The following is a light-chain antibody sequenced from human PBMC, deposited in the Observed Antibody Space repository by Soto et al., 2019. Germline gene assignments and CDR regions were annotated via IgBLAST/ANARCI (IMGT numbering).Light chain of an antibody. J-gene: IGKJ1*01. CDR3: QQSYSTLET. V-gene: IGKV1-17*03. Sequence: DIQMTQSPSAMSASVGARVPITCRASQGINNYLAWFQQRPGKVPQRLIYGASSLQSGVPSRFSGSGSGTDFTLTISSLQPEDFATYYCQQSYSTLETFGQGTKVDIK. CDR2: GAS. CDR1: QGINNY.